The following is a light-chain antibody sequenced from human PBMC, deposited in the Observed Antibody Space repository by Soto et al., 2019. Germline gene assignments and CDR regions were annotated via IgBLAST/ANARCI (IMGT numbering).Light chain of an antibody. CDR3: QQSYSSLLT. Sequence: DIQMTQSPSSLSASVGDRVTITCRASQSVSTFLNWYQFKPGKAPKLLIYAASSLQSGVPSRFRGSGSGTDFTLSISSLQPEDFATYYCQQSYSSLLTFGGGTKVEI. CDR1: QSVSTF. J-gene: IGKJ4*01. CDR2: AAS. V-gene: IGKV1-39*01.